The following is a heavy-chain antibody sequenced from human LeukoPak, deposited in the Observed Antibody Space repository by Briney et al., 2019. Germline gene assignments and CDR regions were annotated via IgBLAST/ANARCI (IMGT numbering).Heavy chain of an antibody. CDR2: ISGSGGST. CDR1: GFTFSSYA. J-gene: IGHJ4*02. D-gene: IGHD6-19*01. V-gene: IGHV3-23*01. CDR3: AKDRSRYSGWYFVGFCFAPDY. Sequence: PGGSLRLSCAASGFTFSSYAMSWVHQAPGKGLEWVSAISGSGGSTYYADSVKGRFTISRDNSKNTLYPQMNSLRAEDTAVYYCAKDRSRYSGWYFVGFCFAPDYWGQGTLVTVSS.